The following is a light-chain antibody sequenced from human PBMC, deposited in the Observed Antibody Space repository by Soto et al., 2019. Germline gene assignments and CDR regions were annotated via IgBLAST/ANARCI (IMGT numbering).Light chain of an antibody. V-gene: IGKV3-20*01. CDR1: ESVSSSY. J-gene: IGKJ1*01. CDR2: GAS. CDR3: QQYGSSPPWT. Sequence: EVALSRSPGTLYLSPGERATLSCRASESVSSSYLAWYQQKTGQAPRLLIYGASSRATGIPDRFSGSGSGTDFTLTISRLEPEDFAVYYCQQYGSSPPWTFGQGTKVDIK.